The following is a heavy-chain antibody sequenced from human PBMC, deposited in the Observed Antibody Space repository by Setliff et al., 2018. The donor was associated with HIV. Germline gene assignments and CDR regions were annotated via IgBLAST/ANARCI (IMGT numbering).Heavy chain of an antibody. D-gene: IGHD6-6*01. CDR2: IGPIYTSGST. Sequence: SETLSLTCTVSGGAISTYYWTWIRQPAGKGLEWIGRIGPIYTSGSTKYNPSLESRVTMSVDTSKNQFSLRLYSVTAADTAVYYCASFDLSTTSSADWGQGALVTVSS. V-gene: IGHV4-4*07. CDR1: GGAISTYY. J-gene: IGHJ1*01. CDR3: ASFDLSTTSSAD.